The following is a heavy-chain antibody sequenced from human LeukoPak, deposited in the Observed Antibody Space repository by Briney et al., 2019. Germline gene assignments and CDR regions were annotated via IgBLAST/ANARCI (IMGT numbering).Heavy chain of an antibody. CDR2: ILPDGSQK. CDR3: GRLAHNAWYAIDY. D-gene: IGHD6-13*01. CDR1: DFTFSFYW. Sequence: GGSLRLSCVASDFTFSFYWMTWVRQAPGKGLEWVANILPDGSQKYYVDSVKGRFTISRDNPKNSLYLQINSLRAEDTAVYYCGRLAHNAWYAIDYWGQGTLVTVSS. J-gene: IGHJ4*02. V-gene: IGHV3-7*01.